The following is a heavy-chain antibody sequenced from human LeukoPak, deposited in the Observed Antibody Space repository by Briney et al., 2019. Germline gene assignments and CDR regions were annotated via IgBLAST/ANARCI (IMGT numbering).Heavy chain of an antibody. V-gene: IGHV3-23*01. CDR2: ISGSGGST. J-gene: IGHJ4*02. CDR1: GFTFSSYA. CDR3: AKGDIVVVPAAKDEFGFDY. D-gene: IGHD2-2*01. Sequence: PGGSLRLSCAASGFTFSSYAKSWVRQAPGKGLEWVSAISGSGGSTYYADSVKGRVTISRDNSKNTLYLQMNSLRAEDTAVYYCAKGDIVVVPAAKDEFGFDYWGQGTLVTVSS.